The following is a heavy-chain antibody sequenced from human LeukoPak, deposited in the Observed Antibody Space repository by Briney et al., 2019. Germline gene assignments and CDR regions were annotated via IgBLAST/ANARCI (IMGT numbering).Heavy chain of an antibody. J-gene: IGHJ5*02. CDR3: AREPQLFYDSSGYRNWFDP. CDR2: ISSSGSTI. V-gene: IGHV3-11*04. CDR1: GFTFSDYY. D-gene: IGHD3-22*01. Sequence: GSLRLSCAASGFTFSDYYMNWIRQAPGKGLEWISYISSSGSTIYYADSVKGRFTISRDNAKNSLYLQMNSLRAEDTAVYYCAREPQLFYDSSGYRNWFDPWGQGTLVTVSS.